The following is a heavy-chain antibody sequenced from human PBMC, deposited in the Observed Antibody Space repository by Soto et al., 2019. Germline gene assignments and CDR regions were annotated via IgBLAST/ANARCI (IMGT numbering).Heavy chain of an antibody. V-gene: IGHV3-33*01. D-gene: IGHD4-17*01. CDR3: AGGDYGDSIDY. J-gene: IGHJ4*02. CDR1: GFTFDNYG. CDR2: ISYDDSYK. Sequence: QVHLVESGGGVVQPGRSLRLSCAASGFTFDNYGMLWVRQAPGKGLEWVALISYDDSYKYYTDSVRGRFTISRDNSKHMVFLQMHSLKGDDTAVYYCAGGDYGDSIDYWGQGTLVTVSS.